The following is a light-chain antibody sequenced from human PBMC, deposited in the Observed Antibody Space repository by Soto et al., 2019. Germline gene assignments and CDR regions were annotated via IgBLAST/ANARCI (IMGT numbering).Light chain of an antibody. V-gene: IGLV2-14*01. Sequence: QSALTQPASVSGSPGQSITIACTGTSSDIGGYNFVSWYQQYPGKAPKLLIYDVGNRPSGVSNRFSGSKSGNTASLTISGLQDEDEAHYYCNSYRTVSTYVFGTGTKLTVL. J-gene: IGLJ1*01. CDR2: DVG. CDR1: SSDIGGYNF. CDR3: NSYRTVSTYV.